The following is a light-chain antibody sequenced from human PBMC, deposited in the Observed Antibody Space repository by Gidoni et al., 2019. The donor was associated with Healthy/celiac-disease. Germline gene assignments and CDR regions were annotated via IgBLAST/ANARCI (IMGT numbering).Light chain of an antibody. CDR2: AAS. V-gene: IGKV1-39*01. Sequence: DMQMTKSPSSLSASVGDRVTITCRASQSISSYLNWYQQKPGQATKLLIYAASSVQSRDPSRFSGSGSGTGFTLTISCLQPEDFVTYYCQQSYSAPPEFTFGGGTRVKIK. CDR3: QQSYSAPPEFT. CDR1: QSISSY. J-gene: IGKJ4*01.